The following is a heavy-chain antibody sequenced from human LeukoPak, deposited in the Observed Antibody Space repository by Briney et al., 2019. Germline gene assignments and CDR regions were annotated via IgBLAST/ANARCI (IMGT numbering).Heavy chain of an antibody. CDR3: ASGLRGMVRGVISYYFDY. CDR1: GYTFTSYD. V-gene: IGHV1-8*01. Sequence: ASVKVSCKASGYTFTSYDINWVGQATGQGLEWMGWMNPNSGNTGYAQKFQGRVTMTRNTSISTAYMELSSLRSEDTTVYYCASGLRGMVRGVISYYFDYWGQGTLVTVSS. CDR2: MNPNSGNT. D-gene: IGHD3-10*01. J-gene: IGHJ4*02.